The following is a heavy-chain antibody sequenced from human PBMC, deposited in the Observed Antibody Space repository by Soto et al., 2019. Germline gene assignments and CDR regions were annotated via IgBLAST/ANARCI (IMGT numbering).Heavy chain of an antibody. J-gene: IGHJ4*02. CDR1: GFTFSSYG. D-gene: IGHD2-21*01. CDR3: AREDDGRIGIDY. V-gene: IGHV3-33*01. CDR2: IWYDGSDK. Sequence: GGSLRLSCAASGFTFSSYGMHWVRQAPGKGLEWVSVIWYDGSDKYYADSVKGRFTISRDNSKNTLYLQMNSLRAEDTAVYYCAREDDGRIGIDYWGQRTLVTVSS.